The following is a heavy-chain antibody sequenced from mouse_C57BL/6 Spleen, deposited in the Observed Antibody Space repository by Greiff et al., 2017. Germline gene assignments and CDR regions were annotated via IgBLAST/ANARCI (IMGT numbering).Heavy chain of an antibody. CDR3: ARKRGGLYYAMDY. Sequence: VQGVESGPGLVQPSQSLSITCTVSGFSLTSYGVHWVRQSPGKGLEWLGVIWSGGSTDYNAAFISRLSISKDNSKSQVFFKMNSLQADDTAIYYCARKRGGLYYAMDYWGQGTSVTVSS. CDR1: GFSLTSYG. J-gene: IGHJ4*01. V-gene: IGHV2-2*01. CDR2: IWSGGST.